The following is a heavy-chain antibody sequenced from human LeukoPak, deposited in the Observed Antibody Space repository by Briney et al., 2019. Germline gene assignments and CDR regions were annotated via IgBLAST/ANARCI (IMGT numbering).Heavy chain of an antibody. J-gene: IGHJ4*02. V-gene: IGHV1-18*01. D-gene: IGHD6-19*01. CDR2: ISAYNGNT. CDR3: ARGPPYSSGWSSDY. CDR1: GGTFSSYA. Sequence: ASVKVSCKASGGTFSSYAISWVRQAPGQGLEWMGWISAYNGNTNYAQKLQGRVTMTTDTSTSTAYMELRSLRSDDTAVYYCARGPPYSSGWSSDYWGQGTLVTVSS.